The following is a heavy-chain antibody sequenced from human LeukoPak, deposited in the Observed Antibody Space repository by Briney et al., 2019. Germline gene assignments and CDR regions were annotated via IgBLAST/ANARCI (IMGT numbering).Heavy chain of an antibody. CDR1: GFTFSSYS. CDR2: ISSSSSTI. D-gene: IGHD3-10*01. CDR3: AREFNYGSGSDY. V-gene: IGHV3-48*04. J-gene: IGHJ4*02. Sequence: GGSLRLSCAASGFTFSSYSMNWVRPAPGKGLEWVSYISSSSSTIYYADSVKGRFTVSRDNAKNSLYLRMNSLRVEDTAVYYCAREFNYGSGSDYWGQGTLVTVSS.